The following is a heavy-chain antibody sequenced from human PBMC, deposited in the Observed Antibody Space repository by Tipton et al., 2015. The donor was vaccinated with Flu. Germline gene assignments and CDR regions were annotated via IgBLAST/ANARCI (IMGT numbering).Heavy chain of an antibody. CDR1: GGSFSGYY. CDR2: INHSGGT. J-gene: IGHJ4*02. V-gene: IGHV4-34*01. Sequence: LRLSCAVYGGSFSGYYWSWIRQPPGKGLEWIGEINHSGGTNYNPSLKSRVTISVDTSKNQFSLKLSSVTAADTAVYYCARSSTYYYDSSGYYPLDYWGQGTLVTVSS. CDR3: ARSSTYYYDSSGYYPLDY. D-gene: IGHD3-22*01.